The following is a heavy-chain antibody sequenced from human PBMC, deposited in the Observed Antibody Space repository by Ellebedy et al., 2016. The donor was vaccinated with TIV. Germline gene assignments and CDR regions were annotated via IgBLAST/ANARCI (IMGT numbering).Heavy chain of an antibody. D-gene: IGHD1-26*01. J-gene: IGHJ4*02. Sequence: GESLKISXAASGFTFSSYAMSWVRQAPGKGLEWVSAISGSGGSTYYADSVKGRFTISRDNSKNTLYLQMNSLRAEDTAVYYCAKGLGATIFILAWGQGTLVTVSS. CDR3: AKGLGATIFILA. CDR1: GFTFSSYA. V-gene: IGHV3-23*01. CDR2: ISGSGGST.